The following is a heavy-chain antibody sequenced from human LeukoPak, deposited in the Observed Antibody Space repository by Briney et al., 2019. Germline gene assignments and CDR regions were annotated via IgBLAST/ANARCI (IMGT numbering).Heavy chain of an antibody. CDR2: INWNGGSS. V-gene: IGHV3-20*04. CDR1: GFTFDDYG. J-gene: IGHJ4*02. CDR3: ARDWYSGSYPEYFDY. Sequence: PGGSLRLSCAASGFTFDDYGMSWVRQAPGKGLEWVSGINWNGGSSGYADSVKGRFTISRDNAKNSLYLQMNSLRAEDTALYYCARDWYSGSYPEYFDYWGQGTLVTVSS. D-gene: IGHD1-26*01.